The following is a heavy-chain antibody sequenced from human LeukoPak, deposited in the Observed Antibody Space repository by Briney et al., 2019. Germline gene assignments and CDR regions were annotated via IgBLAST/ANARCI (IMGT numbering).Heavy chain of an antibody. CDR3: AKDRLIEYSYGYPFDY. V-gene: IGHV3-23*01. D-gene: IGHD5-18*01. CDR2: ISGSGGTT. J-gene: IGHJ4*02. CDR1: GFTFSSDA. Sequence: GGSLRLSCVASGFTFSSDAMSWVRQAPGKGLEWVSIISGSGGTTYSADSVKGRFTISRDNSKNTLYLQMNSLRAEDTAVYYCAKDRLIEYSYGYPFDYWGQGTLVTVSS.